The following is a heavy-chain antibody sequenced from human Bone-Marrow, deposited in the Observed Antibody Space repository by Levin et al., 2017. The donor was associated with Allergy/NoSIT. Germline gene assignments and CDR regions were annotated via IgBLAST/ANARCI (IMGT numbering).Heavy chain of an antibody. CDR2: IWYDGSNK. CDR1: GFTFSSYG. D-gene: IGHD2-2*01. Sequence: GGSLRLSCAASGFTFSSYGMHWVRQAPGKGLEWVAVIWYDGSNKYYADSVKGRFTISRDNSKNTLYLQMNSLRAEDTAVYYCARDSSTSPRRSSGYNYYYYYGMDVWGQGTTVTVSS. J-gene: IGHJ6*02. V-gene: IGHV3-33*01. CDR3: ARDSSTSPRRSSGYNYYYYYGMDV.